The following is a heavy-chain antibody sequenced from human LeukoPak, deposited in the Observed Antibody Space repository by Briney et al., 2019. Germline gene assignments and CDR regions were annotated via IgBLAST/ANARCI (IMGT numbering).Heavy chain of an antibody. CDR3: ARDWREYSSSSPYYYYGMDV. J-gene: IGHJ6*02. Sequence: GGSLRLSCAASGFTVSSNYMSWVRQAPGKGLEWVSVIYSGGSTYYADSVKGRFTISRDNSKNTLYLQMNSLRAEDTAVYCCARDWREYSSSSPYYYYGMDVWGQGTTVTVSS. V-gene: IGHV3-66*02. D-gene: IGHD6-6*01. CDR2: IYSGGST. CDR1: GFTVSSNY.